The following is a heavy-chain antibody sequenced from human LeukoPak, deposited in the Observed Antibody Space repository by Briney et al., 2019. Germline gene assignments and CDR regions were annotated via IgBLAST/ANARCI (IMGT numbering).Heavy chain of an antibody. V-gene: IGHV3-11*05. D-gene: IGHD6-19*01. CDR1: GFTFSDDY. CDR3: ARGESFSSGWPYYFDF. CDR2: ISGSSSYT. J-gene: IGHJ4*02. Sequence: PGGSLRLSCAASGFTFSDDYMNWIRQAPGQGLEWVSYISGSSSYTNYADSVKGRFTISRDNAKNSLCLQMNSLRAEDTAVYYCARGESFSSGWPYYFDFWGQGALVTVSS.